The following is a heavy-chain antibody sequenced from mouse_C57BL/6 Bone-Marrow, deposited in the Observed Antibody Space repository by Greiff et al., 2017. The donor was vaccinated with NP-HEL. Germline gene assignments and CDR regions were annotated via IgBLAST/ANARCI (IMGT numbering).Heavy chain of an antibody. CDR2: INPYNGGT. V-gene: IGHV1-19*01. CDR3: AKKFYYGSSSWYFDV. Sequence: EVQLQQSGPVLVKPGASVKMSCKASGYTFTDYYMNWVKQSHGKSLEWIGVINPYNGGTSYNQKFKGKATLTVDKSSSTAYMELNSLTSEDSAVYYCAKKFYYGSSSWYFDVWGTGTTVTVSS. CDR1: GYTFTDYY. J-gene: IGHJ1*03. D-gene: IGHD1-1*01.